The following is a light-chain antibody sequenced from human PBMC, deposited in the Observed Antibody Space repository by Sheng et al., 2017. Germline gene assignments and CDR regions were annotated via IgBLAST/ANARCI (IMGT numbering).Light chain of an antibody. CDR1: QSILNY. CDR2: ATS. CDR3: QQSRYTPRT. Sequence: DIQMTQSPSFLSASVGDRVTITCRASQSILNYLNWYLQKPGKAPKVLIYATSILESGVPSRFSGSGSGTDFTLTISSLQPEDFGSYYCQQSRYTPRTFGQGPRSTSN. J-gene: IGKJ1*01. V-gene: IGKV1-39*01.